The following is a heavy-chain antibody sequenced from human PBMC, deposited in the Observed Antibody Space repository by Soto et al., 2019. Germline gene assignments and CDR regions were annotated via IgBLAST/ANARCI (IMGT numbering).Heavy chain of an antibody. CDR3: ASRPYYDILTDY. J-gene: IGHJ4*02. Sequence: GGSLRLSCAASGFTVSSNYMSWVRQAPGKGLEWVSVIYSGGSTYYADSVKGRFTISRDNSKNTLYLQMNSLRAEDTAVYYCASRPYYDILTDYWGQGTLVTVSS. V-gene: IGHV3-66*01. CDR2: IYSGGST. CDR1: GFTVSSNY. D-gene: IGHD3-9*01.